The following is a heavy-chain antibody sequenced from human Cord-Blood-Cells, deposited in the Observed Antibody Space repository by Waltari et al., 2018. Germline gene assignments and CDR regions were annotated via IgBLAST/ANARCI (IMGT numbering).Heavy chain of an antibody. Sequence: QVPLVQSGAEVKKPGSSVKLSCTASGGTFSSYASSWVRTAPGQGLEWMGGIIPIFGTANYAQKFQGRVTITADESTSTAYMELSSLRSEDTAVYYCARSTYTRYWYFDLWGRGTLVTVSS. CDR3: ARSTYTRYWYFDL. CDR1: GGTFSSYA. V-gene: IGHV1-69*01. J-gene: IGHJ2*01. D-gene: IGHD2-2*01. CDR2: IIPIFGTA.